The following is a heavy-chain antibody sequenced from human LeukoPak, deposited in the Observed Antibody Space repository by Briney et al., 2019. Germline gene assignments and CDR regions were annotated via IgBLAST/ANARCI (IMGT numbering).Heavy chain of an antibody. V-gene: IGHV1-2*02. CDR1: GYTFTGYY. CDR2: INPNSGGT. D-gene: IGHD3-9*01. J-gene: IGHJ4*02. CDR3: ARDLRYFDWSTPGDY. Sequence: ASVKVSCKASGYTFTGYYMHLVRQAPGQGLEWMGWINPNSGGTNYAQKFQGRVTMTRDTSISTAYMELSRLRSDDTAVYYCARDLRYFDWSTPGDYWGQGTLVTVSS.